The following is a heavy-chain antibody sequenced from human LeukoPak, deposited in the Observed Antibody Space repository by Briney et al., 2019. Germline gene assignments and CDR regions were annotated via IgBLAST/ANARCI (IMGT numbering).Heavy chain of an antibody. CDR3: AKEVDYGDYSYYFDY. Sequence: GGSLRLSCAASGFTFSTYAVNWVRQAPGKGLEWVSAISGSGGSTYYADSVKGRFTISRDNSKNTLYLQMNSLRAEDTAVYYCAKEVDYGDYSYYFDYWGQGTLVTVSS. D-gene: IGHD4-17*01. CDR1: GFTFSTYA. CDR2: ISGSGGST. J-gene: IGHJ4*02. V-gene: IGHV3-23*01.